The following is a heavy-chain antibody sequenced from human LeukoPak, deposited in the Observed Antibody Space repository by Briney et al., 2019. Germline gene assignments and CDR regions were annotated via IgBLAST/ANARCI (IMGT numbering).Heavy chain of an antibody. D-gene: IGHD3-22*01. Sequence: GGSLRLSCAASGFTFRDYTMNWVRQSPGKGLQWVSYVSFGSSYISYADSVKGRFTISRDNAKNTLYLQMNSLRAEDTAVYYCARGLPDSSGYPDYWGQGTLVTVSS. CDR1: GFTFRDYT. J-gene: IGHJ4*02. CDR3: ARGLPDSSGYPDY. V-gene: IGHV3-21*01. CDR2: VSFGSSYI.